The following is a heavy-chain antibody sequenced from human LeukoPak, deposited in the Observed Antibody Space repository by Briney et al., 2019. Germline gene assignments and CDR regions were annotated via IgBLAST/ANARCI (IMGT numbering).Heavy chain of an antibody. CDR1: GASFSGYY. Sequence: SETLSLTCAVYGASFSGYYWSWIRQPPGKGLEWIEEINHSGSTNYNPSLKSRVTISVDTSKNQFSLKLSSVTAADTAVYYCARGRYSSSPTTEGDLEFDYWGQGTLVTVSS. CDR3: ARGRYSSSPTTEGDLEFDY. V-gene: IGHV4-34*01. J-gene: IGHJ4*02. D-gene: IGHD6-13*01. CDR2: INHSGST.